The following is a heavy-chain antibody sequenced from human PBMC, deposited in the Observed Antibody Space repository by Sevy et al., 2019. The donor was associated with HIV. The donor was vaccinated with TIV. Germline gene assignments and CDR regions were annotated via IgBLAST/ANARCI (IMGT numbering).Heavy chain of an antibody. CDR3: ARHRPQGVVIIPGSGYHYGADF. CDR2: ISAYTGDT. V-gene: IGHV1-18*01. J-gene: IGHJ6*02. Sequence: ASVKVSCKTSGYSFNMYGISWVRQAPGQGLEWMGWISAYTGDTDYRQMFRGRVTMTTDASTNIAYMGLRRLTSDDTAVYYCARHRPQGVVIIPGSGYHYGADFWGQGTMVTVSS. CDR1: GYSFNMYG. D-gene: IGHD3-3*01.